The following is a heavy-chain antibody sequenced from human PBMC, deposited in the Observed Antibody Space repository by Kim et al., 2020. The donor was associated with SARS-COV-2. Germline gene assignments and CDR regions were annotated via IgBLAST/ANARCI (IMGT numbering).Heavy chain of an antibody. CDR3: AKGSKLWYSSGYVDY. J-gene: IGHJ4*02. Sequence: GGSLRLSCAASGFTFSSYCMHWVRQAPGKGLEWVAVISYDGSNKYYADSVKGRFTISRDNSKNTLYLQMNSLRAEDTAVYYCAKGSKLWYSSGYVDYWGQGTLVTVSS. CDR2: ISYDGSNK. CDR1: GFTFSSYC. V-gene: IGHV3-30*18. D-gene: IGHD6-19*01.